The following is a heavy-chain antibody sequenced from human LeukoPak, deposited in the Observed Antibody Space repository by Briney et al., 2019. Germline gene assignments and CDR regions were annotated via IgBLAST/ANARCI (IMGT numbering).Heavy chain of an antibody. Sequence: GGSLRLSCAASGFTFSRYWMSWVRQAPGKGLEWVANINDGEREKYYVDSVKGRFTISRDNVKNSLYLQMNSLRAEDTAVYYCARSGTPGSVDYWGQGTLVTVSS. CDR3: ARSGTPGSVDY. CDR1: GFTFSRYW. D-gene: IGHD3-10*01. V-gene: IGHV3-7*01. CDR2: INDGEREK. J-gene: IGHJ4*02.